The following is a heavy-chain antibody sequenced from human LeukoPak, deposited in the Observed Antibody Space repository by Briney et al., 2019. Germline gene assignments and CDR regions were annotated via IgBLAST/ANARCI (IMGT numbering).Heavy chain of an antibody. D-gene: IGHD5-12*01. J-gene: IGHJ4*02. CDR1: GFTFSSYG. Sequence: GGSLRLSCAASGFTFSSYGMHWVRQAPGKGLEWVAVIWYDGSNKYYADSVKGRFTISRDNSKNTLYLQMNSLRAEDTAVYYCAIGGYRGYDLGSHWGQGTLVTVSS. CDR2: IWYDGSNK. CDR3: AIGGYRGYDLGSH. V-gene: IGHV3-33*01.